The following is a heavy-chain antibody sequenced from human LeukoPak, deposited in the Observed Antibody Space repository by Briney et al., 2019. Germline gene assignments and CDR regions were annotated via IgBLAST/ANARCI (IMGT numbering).Heavy chain of an antibody. Sequence: SETLSLTCTVSGGSISSYYWSWIRQPPGKGLEWIGYIYYSGSTNYNPSLKSRVTILVDTSKNQFSLKLSSVTAADTAVYYCARRYSSSWSGYFDYWGQGTLVIVSS. D-gene: IGHD6-13*01. CDR3: ARRYSSSWSGYFDY. J-gene: IGHJ4*02. V-gene: IGHV4-59*01. CDR1: GGSISSYY. CDR2: IYYSGST.